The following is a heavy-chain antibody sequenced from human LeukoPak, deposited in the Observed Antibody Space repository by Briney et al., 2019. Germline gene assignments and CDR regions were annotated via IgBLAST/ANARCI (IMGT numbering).Heavy chain of an antibody. J-gene: IGHJ4*02. Sequence: GSLRLSCAAPGFTVSNNYMSWVRQAPGKGLEWVSVIYSAGTTYYADSVKGRFTISRDNAKNSLYLQMNSLRAEDTAVYFCARDKALNSWGQGTLVTVSS. V-gene: IGHV3-53*01. CDR2: IYSAGTT. CDR3: ARDKALNS. CDR1: GFTVSNNY.